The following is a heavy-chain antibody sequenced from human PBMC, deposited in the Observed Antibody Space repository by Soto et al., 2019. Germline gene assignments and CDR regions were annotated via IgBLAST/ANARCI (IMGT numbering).Heavy chain of an antibody. Sequence: GGSLRLSCAASGFTFSSYWMSWVRQAPGKGLEWVANIKQDGSEKYYVDSVKGGFTISIENAQNSLYLQMNSLRAEDTAVYYCARGPHYYDSSGYCIGMDVWGQGTTVTVSS. V-gene: IGHV3-7*05. CDR1: GFTFSSYW. J-gene: IGHJ6*02. CDR3: ARGPHYYDSSGYCIGMDV. D-gene: IGHD3-22*01. CDR2: IKQDGSEK.